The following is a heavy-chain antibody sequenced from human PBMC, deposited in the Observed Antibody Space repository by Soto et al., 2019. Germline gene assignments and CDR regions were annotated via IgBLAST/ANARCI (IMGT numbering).Heavy chain of an antibody. D-gene: IGHD6-13*01. CDR3: ATTIAAAGTD. J-gene: IGHJ4*02. CDR2: IKEDGSEK. CDR1: GFTFSNYW. Sequence: EVQLVESGGGLVQPGGSLRLSCAASGFTFSNYWMSWVRQAPGKGLEWGANIKEDGSEKNYVDSVKGRFTISRDNAKSSLYLQMNNLRAEDTAVYYCATTIAAAGTDWGQGTLVTVSS. V-gene: IGHV3-7*03.